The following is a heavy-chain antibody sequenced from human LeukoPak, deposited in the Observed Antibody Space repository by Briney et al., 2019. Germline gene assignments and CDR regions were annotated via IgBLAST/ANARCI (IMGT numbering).Heavy chain of an antibody. J-gene: IGHJ4*02. CDR1: SASVSSSPYF. D-gene: IGHD2-21*01. CDR3: ARGVVIAPQTFDY. Sequence: SETLSLTCTVSSASVSSSPYFWGWIRQSPGKGLEWIGYIYYSGSTNYNPSLKSRVTISVDTSKNQFSLKLSSVTAADTAVYYCARGVVIAPQTFDYWGQGTLVTVSS. V-gene: IGHV4-61*01. CDR2: IYYSGST.